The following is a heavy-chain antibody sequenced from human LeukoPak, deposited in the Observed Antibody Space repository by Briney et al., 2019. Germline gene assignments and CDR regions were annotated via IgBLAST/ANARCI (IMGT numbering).Heavy chain of an antibody. Sequence: ASVTVSCKPSGYIFIDYFLHWMRQAPGHGLEWMADIDPSSGVSHYAQKFQGRDTMTLDTSINTAYMELSRLRSDDTAVYYCARGPATSAFDIWGQGTMVTVSS. CDR3: ARGPATSAFDI. CDR2: IDPSSGVS. CDR1: GYIFIDYF. J-gene: IGHJ3*02. V-gene: IGHV1-2*02.